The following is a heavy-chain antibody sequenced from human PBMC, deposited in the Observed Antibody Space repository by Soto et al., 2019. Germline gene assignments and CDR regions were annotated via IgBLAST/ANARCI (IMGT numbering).Heavy chain of an antibody. D-gene: IGHD3-3*01. V-gene: IGHV4-4*07. CDR3: ARGQRFSDWFDP. CDR1: GGAISGSY. CDR2: IYSSGST. Sequence: SETLSLTCTVTGGAISGSYWTWLRQSDGEGLEWIGRIYSSGSTNYNPSLKSRVTISLDTSMNYFSLCLSSVTAADTAVYYCARGQRFSDWFDPWGQGTLVTVSS. J-gene: IGHJ5*02.